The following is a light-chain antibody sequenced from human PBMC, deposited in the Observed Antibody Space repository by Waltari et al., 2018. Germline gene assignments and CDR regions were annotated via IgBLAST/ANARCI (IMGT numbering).Light chain of an antibody. CDR1: NIESKS. J-gene: IGLJ1*01. CDR2: YDS. V-gene: IGLV3-21*01. CDR3: QVWDANTDPGV. Sequence: SYVLTQPPSVSVAPGETARLTCGGNNIESKSVHWYRQRPDQAPVLVISYDSDRPSGIPDRLSGSNSGNTATLTISRVEAGDEADYYCQVWDANTDPGVFGTGTEVTVL.